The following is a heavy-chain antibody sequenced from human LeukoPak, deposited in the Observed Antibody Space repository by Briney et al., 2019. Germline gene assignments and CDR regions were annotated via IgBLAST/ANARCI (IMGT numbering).Heavy chain of an antibody. CDR1: GGSLSSSSYY. Sequence: SETLSLTCTVSGGSLSSSSYYWGWIRQPPGKGLEWIGSIYYSGSTYYNPSLKSRVTISVDTSKNQFSLKLSSVTAADTAVYYCARQGMVTDRDYFDYWGQGTLVTVSS. J-gene: IGHJ4*02. CDR2: IYYSGST. CDR3: ARQGMVTDRDYFDY. V-gene: IGHV4-39*01. D-gene: IGHD5-18*01.